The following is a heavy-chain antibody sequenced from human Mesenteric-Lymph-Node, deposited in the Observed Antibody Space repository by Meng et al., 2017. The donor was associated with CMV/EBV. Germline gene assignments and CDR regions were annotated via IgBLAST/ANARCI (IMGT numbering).Heavy chain of an antibody. Sequence: ASAKVSCKASGYTFTSYDINWVRQATGQGLEWMGWMNPNSGNTGYAQKFQGRVTITRNTSISTAYMELSSLRSEDTAVYYCAREGPMTTSLDYWGQGTLVTVSS. D-gene: IGHD4-11*01. CDR3: AREGPMTTSLDY. CDR1: GYTFTSYD. V-gene: IGHV1-8*03. CDR2: MNPNSGNT. J-gene: IGHJ4*02.